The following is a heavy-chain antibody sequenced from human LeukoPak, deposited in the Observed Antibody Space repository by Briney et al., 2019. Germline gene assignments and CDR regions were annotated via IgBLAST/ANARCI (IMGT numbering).Heavy chain of an antibody. CDR1: GYTSTTYG. Sequence: ASVKVSCKASGYTSTTYGISWVRQAPGQGLEWMGWISAYDGNTNYAQKFQGRVTMTTDTSTSTAYMELRSLRSDDTAVYYCARDWSSVDFYYMDVWGKGTTVTVSS. CDR2: ISAYDGNT. CDR3: ARDWSSVDFYYMDV. J-gene: IGHJ6*03. V-gene: IGHV1-18*01.